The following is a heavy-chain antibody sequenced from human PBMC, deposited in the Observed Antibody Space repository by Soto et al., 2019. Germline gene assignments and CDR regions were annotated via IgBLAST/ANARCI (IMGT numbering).Heavy chain of an antibody. CDR2: ISGNGGDYT. CDR3: ASGYCSGGSCYPYYFDY. D-gene: IGHD2-15*01. CDR1: GFTFSTYA. J-gene: IGHJ4*02. Sequence: GGSLRLSCAASGFTFSTYAMSWVRQAPRKGLEWVSAISGNGGDYTYYADSVKGRFTISRDNSKNTLYLQMNSLRAEDTAVYYCASGYCSGGSCYPYYFDYWGQGILVTVSS. V-gene: IGHV3-23*01.